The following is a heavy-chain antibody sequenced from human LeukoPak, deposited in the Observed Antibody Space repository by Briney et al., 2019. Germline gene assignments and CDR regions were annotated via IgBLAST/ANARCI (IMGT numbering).Heavy chain of an antibody. J-gene: IGHJ1*01. CDR3: AGAAGLRGYSYGPRLQH. D-gene: IGHD5-18*01. Sequence: SETLSLTCAVYGGSFSGYYWSWIRQPPGKGLEWIGEINHSGSTNYNPSLKSRVTISVDTSKNQFSLKLSSVTAADTAVYYCAGAAGLRGYSYGPRLQHWGQGTLVTVSS. CDR1: GGSFSGYY. V-gene: IGHV4-34*01. CDR2: INHSGST.